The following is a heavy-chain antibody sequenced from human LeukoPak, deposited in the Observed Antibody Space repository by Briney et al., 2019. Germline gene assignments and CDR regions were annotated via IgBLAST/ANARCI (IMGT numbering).Heavy chain of an antibody. Sequence: ASVKVSCKASGYTFTSYGISWVRQAPGQGLEWMGRIIPILGIANYAQKFQGRVTITADKSTSTAYMELSSLRSEDTAVYYCASQTMPVVPAAPFDPWGQGTLVTVSS. CDR3: ASQTMPVVPAAPFDP. CDR2: IIPILGIA. D-gene: IGHD2-2*01. V-gene: IGHV1-69*04. CDR1: GYTFTSYG. J-gene: IGHJ5*02.